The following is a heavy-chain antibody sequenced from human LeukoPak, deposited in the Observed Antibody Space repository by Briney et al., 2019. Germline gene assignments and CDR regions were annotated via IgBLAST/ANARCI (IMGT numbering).Heavy chain of an antibody. Sequence: PGRSLRLSCAASGFTFSSYAMHWVRQAPGKGLEWVAVISYDGSNKYYADSVKGRFTISRDNSKNTLYLQMNSLRAEDTAVYYCAREAAFDMWGQGTMVTVSS. CDR3: AREAAFDM. CDR2: ISYDGSNK. V-gene: IGHV3-30-3*01. CDR1: GFTFSSYA. J-gene: IGHJ3*02.